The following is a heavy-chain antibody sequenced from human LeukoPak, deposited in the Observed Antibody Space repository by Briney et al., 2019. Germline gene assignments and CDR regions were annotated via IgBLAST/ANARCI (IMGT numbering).Heavy chain of an antibody. CDR1: GGSFSGYY. D-gene: IGHD2-21*02. CDR3: ARGGNCGDDCYSRNFDY. CDR2: INHSGST. J-gene: IGHJ4*02. V-gene: IGHV4-34*01. Sequence: SETLSLTCAVYGGSFSGYYWSWIRQPPGKGLEWIGEINHSGSTNYNPSLKSRVTISVDTSKNQFSLKLSSVTAADTAVYYCARGGNCGDDCYSRNFDYWGQGTLVTVSS.